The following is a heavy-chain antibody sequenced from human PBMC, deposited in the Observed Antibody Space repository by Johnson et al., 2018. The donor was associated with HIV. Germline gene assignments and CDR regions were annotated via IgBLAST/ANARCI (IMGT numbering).Heavy chain of an antibody. CDR1: GFTVSSNY. CDR2: IYSGGST. CDR3: LIRDAFDI. D-gene: IGHD2-8*01. Sequence: VQLVESGGGLIPPGGTLRLSCAASGFTVSSNYMSWVRQAPGKGLEWVSVIYSGGSTYYADSVKGRFTISRDNSKNTLYLQMNSLRAEDTAVYYCLIRDAFDIWGQGTMVTVSS. J-gene: IGHJ3*02. V-gene: IGHV3-53*01.